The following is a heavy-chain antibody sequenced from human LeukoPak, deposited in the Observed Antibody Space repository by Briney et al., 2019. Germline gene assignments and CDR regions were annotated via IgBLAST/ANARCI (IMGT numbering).Heavy chain of an antibody. D-gene: IGHD6-19*01. Sequence: ASVTVSCKASGYTFTSYDINWVRQAPGQGLEWMGWMNPNSGNTGYAQKFQGRVTMTRNTSISTAYMELSSLRSEDTAVYYCARVGMGSGWYEGLDYWGQGTLVTVSS. J-gene: IGHJ4*02. V-gene: IGHV1-8*01. CDR2: MNPNSGNT. CDR1: GYTFTSYD. CDR3: ARVGMGSGWYEGLDY.